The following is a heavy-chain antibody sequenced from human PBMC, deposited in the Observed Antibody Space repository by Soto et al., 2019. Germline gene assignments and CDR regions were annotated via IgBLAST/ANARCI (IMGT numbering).Heavy chain of an antibody. D-gene: IGHD1-26*01. CDR2: INPSSGDT. V-gene: IGHV1-46*01. CDR1: GYSLTKYY. J-gene: IGHJ5*02. CDR3: ARAVFSGGGWLDP. Sequence: QEQLVQSGAEVKTPGASVNVSCKASGYSLTKYYVHWVRQAPGQGLEWMAIINPSSGDTTYAQKLQGRVTVTSTTSPGTVYMELRSLTSEDTAIYVCARAVFSGGGWLDPLGQGTLVTVSS.